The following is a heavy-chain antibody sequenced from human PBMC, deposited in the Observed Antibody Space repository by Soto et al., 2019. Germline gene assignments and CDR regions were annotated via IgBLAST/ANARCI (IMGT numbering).Heavy chain of an antibody. V-gene: IGHV3-23*01. Sequence: GGSLRLSCAASGFTFSSYAMSWVRQAPGKGLEWVSAISGSGGSTYYADSVKGRFTISRDNSKNTLYLQMNSLRAEDTAVYYCAKDEGEYSSSWGEIYFDYWGQGTLVTVSS. CDR1: GFTFSSYA. CDR3: AKDEGEYSSSWGEIYFDY. J-gene: IGHJ4*02. D-gene: IGHD6-6*01. CDR2: ISGSGGST.